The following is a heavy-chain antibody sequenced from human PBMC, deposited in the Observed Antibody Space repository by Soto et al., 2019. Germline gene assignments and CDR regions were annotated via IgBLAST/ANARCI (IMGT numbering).Heavy chain of an antibody. CDR2: ICYSGST. V-gene: IGHV4-31*03. D-gene: IGHD6-6*01. J-gene: IGHJ5*02. CDR3: ASHGSSSWRGWFDP. Sequence: SETLSLTCTVSGGSISSGGYYRSWILQHPGKGLEWIEYICYSGSTYYNPSLKSRVTLSVDTSKSQFYLKRSSVTAADTAVYYCASHGSSSWRGWFDPWGQGTLVTVSS. CDR1: GGSISSGGYY.